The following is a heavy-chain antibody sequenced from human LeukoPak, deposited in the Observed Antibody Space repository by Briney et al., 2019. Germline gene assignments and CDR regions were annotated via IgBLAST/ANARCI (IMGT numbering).Heavy chain of an antibody. CDR2: IIPIFGTA. CDR1: GGTFSSYA. V-gene: IGHV1-69*05. D-gene: IGHD4-17*01. J-gene: IGHJ5*02. Sequence: SVKVSCKASGGTFSSYAVSWVRQAPGQGLEWMGRIIPIFGTANYAQKFQGRVTITTDESTSTAYMELSSLRSEDTAVYYCARGLRDGDYENWFDPWGQEPWSPSPQ. CDR3: ARGLRDGDYENWFDP.